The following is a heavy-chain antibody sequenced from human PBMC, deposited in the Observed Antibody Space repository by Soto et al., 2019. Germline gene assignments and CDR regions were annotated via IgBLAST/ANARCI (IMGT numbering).Heavy chain of an antibody. Sequence: SVQVSFTPSGVAFSNFTIRLVRQAPGQGLEWMGGIIPIFGTANYAQKFQGRVTITADESTSTAYMELRSLRSEDTAVYYCARASITGTPRLFDYWGQGTLVTVSS. J-gene: IGHJ4*02. CDR2: IIPIFGTA. CDR3: ARASITGTPRLFDY. CDR1: GVAFSNFT. D-gene: IGHD1-20*01. V-gene: IGHV1-69*13.